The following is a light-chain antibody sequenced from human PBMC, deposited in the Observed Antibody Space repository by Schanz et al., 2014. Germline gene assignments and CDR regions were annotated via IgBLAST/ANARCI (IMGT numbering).Light chain of an antibody. CDR3: QQYNTYSWT. CDR2: KAS. Sequence: DIQMTQSPSSVSASVGDRVTITCRASQGIDKWLAWYQHKPGKAPKLLIYKASSLESGVPSRFSGSGSGTEFTLTISSLQPDDFATYYCQQYNTYSWTFGQGTKVEIK. CDR1: QGIDKW. J-gene: IGKJ1*01. V-gene: IGKV1-5*03.